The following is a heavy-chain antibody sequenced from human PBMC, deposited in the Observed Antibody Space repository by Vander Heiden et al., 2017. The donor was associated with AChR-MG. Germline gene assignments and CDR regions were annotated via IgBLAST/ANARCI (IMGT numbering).Heavy chain of an antibody. J-gene: IGHJ4*02. Sequence: QVQLQESGPGLVKPSETLSLTCTVSGGSISSYDWSWFRHPPGKGLEWIGYIYYSGSTNSNPSLKRRVTISVDTSKNQFSLKLSSVTAADTAVYYWASMQRNYGPDYWGQGTLVTVSS. V-gene: IGHV4-59*08. CDR1: GGSISSYD. CDR3: ASMQRNYGPDY. D-gene: IGHD1-7*01. CDR2: IYYSGST.